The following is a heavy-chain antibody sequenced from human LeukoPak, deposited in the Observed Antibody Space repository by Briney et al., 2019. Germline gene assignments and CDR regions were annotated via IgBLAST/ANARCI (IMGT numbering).Heavy chain of an antibody. CDR1: GGSISSYY. CDR3: ASGGYSYASHL. CDR2: IYYSGST. D-gene: IGHD5-18*01. V-gene: IGHV4-59*01. J-gene: IGHJ2*01. Sequence: TSETLSLTCTVSGGSISSYYWSWIRQPPGKGLEWIGYIYYSGSTNYNPSLKSRVTISVDTSENQFSLKLSSVTAADTAVYYCASGGYSYASHLWGRGTLVTVSS.